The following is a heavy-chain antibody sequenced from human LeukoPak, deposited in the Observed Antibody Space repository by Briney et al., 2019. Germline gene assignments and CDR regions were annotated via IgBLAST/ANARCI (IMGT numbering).Heavy chain of an antibody. J-gene: IGHJ4*02. CDR1: GYTFTGYY. D-gene: IGHD3/OR15-3a*01. V-gene: IGHV1-2*02. Sequence: GASVKVSCKASGYTFTGYYMHWVRQAPGQGLEWMGWINPNSGGTNYAQKFQGRVTMTRDTSISTAYMELSRLRSDDTAVYYCARDPGLDPWYFDYWGQGTLVTVSS. CDR3: ARDPGLDPWYFDY. CDR2: INPNSGGT.